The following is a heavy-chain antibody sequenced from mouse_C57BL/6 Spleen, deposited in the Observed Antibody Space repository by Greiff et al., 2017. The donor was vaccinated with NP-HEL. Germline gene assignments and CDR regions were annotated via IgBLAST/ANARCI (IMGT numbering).Heavy chain of an antibody. J-gene: IGHJ3*01. CDR1: GYTFTSYT. CDR2: INPSSGYT. D-gene: IGHD2-4*01. V-gene: IGHV1-4*01. CDR3: ARWASDDYEAWFAY. Sequence: QVHVKQSGAELARPGASVKMSCKASGYTFTSYTMHWVKQRPGQGLEWIGYINPSSGYTKYNQKFKDKATLTADKSSSTAYMQLSSLTSEDSAVYYCARWASDDYEAWFAYWGQGTLVTVSA.